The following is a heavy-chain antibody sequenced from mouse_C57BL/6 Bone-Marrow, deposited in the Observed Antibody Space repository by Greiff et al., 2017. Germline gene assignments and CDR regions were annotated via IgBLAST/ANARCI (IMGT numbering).Heavy chain of an antibody. V-gene: IGHV2-5*01. CDR1: GFSLTSYG. CDR2: LWRGGST. D-gene: IGHD2-4*01. CDR3: AKKGIYFEDYYAMDY. Sequence: QVQLKESGPGLVQPSQSLSITCTVSGFSLTSYGVHWVRQSPGKGLEWLGVLWRGGSTDYNAAFMSRLSITKDNSKSQVFFKMNSLQADDTAIYYCAKKGIYFEDYYAMDYWSQGTSVTVSS. J-gene: IGHJ4*01.